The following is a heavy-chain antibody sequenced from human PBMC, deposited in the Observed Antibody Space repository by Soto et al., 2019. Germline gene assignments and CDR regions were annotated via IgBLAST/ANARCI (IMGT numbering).Heavy chain of an antibody. CDR3: ARDRIVVVTAMYYYYGMDV. V-gene: IGHV4-59*01. CDR2: IYYSGST. CDR1: GGSISSYY. J-gene: IGHJ6*02. Sequence: ASETLSLTCTVSGGSISSYYWSWIRQPPGKGLEWIEYIYYSGSTNYNPSLKSRVTISVDTSKNQFSLKLSSVTAADTAVYYCARDRIVVVTAMYYYYGMDVWGQGTTVTVSS. D-gene: IGHD2-21*02.